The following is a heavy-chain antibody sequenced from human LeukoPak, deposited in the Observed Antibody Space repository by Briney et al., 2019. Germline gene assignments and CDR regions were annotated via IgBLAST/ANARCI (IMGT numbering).Heavy chain of an antibody. CDR2: ISSSSSYI. J-gene: IGHJ4*02. CDR3: ARGWFGELWYYFDY. CDR1: GFTFSSYS. V-gene: IGHV3-21*01. D-gene: IGHD3-10*01. Sequence: GGSLRLSCAASGFTFSSYSMNWVRQAPGKGLEWVSSISSSSSYIYYADSVKGRFTISRDNAKNSLYLQMNGLRAEDTAVYYCARGWFGELWYYFDYWGQGTLVTVSS.